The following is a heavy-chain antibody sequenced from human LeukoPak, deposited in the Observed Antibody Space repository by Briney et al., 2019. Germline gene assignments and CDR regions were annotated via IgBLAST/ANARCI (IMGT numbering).Heavy chain of an antibody. CDR1: GGSFSSYY. D-gene: IGHD6-13*01. J-gene: IGHJ4*02. Sequence: KASETLSLTCAVYGGSFSSYYWSWIRQPPGKGLEWIGYIYYSGSTNYNPSLKSRVTISVDTSKNQFSLKLSSVTAADTAVYYCARLSSGSSSWYDIDYWGQGTLVTVSS. CDR3: ARLSSGSSSWYDIDY. V-gene: IGHV4-59*08. CDR2: IYYSGST.